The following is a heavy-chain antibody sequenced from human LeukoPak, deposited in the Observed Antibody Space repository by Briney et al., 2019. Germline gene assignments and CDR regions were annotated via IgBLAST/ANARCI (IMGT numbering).Heavy chain of an antibody. CDR2: IYYSGST. V-gene: IGHV4-30-4*01. D-gene: IGHD3-22*01. Sequence: PSETLSLTCTVSGGSISRGDYYWSWIRQPPGKGLEWIGYIYYSGSTYYNPSLKSRVTISVDTSKNQFSLKLSSVTAADTAVYYCARDYYDSSGYDYWGQGTLVTVSS. CDR1: GGSISRGDYY. J-gene: IGHJ4*02. CDR3: ARDYYDSSGYDY.